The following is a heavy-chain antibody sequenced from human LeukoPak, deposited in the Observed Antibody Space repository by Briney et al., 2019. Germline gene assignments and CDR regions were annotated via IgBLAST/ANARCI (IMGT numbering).Heavy chain of an antibody. Sequence: ASVKVSCKASGYTFTSYYMHWVRQAPGQGLEWMGIINPSGGSTSYAQKLQGRVTMTRDTSTSTVYMELSSLRSEDTAVYYCARDQVPAHGIDYWGQGTLVTVSS. V-gene: IGHV1-46*01. D-gene: IGHD2-2*01. CDR3: ARDQVPAHGIDY. J-gene: IGHJ4*02. CDR1: GYTFTSYY. CDR2: INPSGGST.